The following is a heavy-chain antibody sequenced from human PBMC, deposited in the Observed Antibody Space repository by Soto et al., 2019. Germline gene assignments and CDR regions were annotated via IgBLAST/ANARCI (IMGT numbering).Heavy chain of an antibody. V-gene: IGHV3-9*01. D-gene: IGHD1-26*01. CDR3: VKDMKWGGMTTIHYFDS. CDR2: ISSNSDTI. CDR1: GFTVNKYY. J-gene: IGHJ4*02. Sequence: PGGSLRLSCPASGFTVNKYYISWVRQAPGKGLEWVSGISSNSDTIDYADSVKGRFTISRDNAKNSLFLQMNSLRPEDTALYYCVKDMKWGGMTTIHYFDSWGQGTLVTVS.